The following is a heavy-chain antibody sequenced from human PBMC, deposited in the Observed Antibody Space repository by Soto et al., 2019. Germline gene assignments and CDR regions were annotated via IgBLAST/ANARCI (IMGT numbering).Heavy chain of an antibody. CDR2: IIPIFGTA. V-gene: IGHV1-69*13. J-gene: IGHJ4*02. CDR3: ASAPMDYYGSGSYNYYFDY. D-gene: IGHD3-10*01. CDR1: GGTFSSYA. Sequence: SVKVSCKASGGTFSSYAISWVRQAPGQGLEWMGGIIPIFGTANYAQKFQGRVTITADESTSTAYMELSSLRSEDTAVYYCASAPMDYYGSGSYNYYFDYWGQGTLVTVSS.